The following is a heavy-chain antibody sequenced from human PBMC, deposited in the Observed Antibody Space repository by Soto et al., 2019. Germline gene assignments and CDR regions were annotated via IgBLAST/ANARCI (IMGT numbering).Heavy chain of an antibody. V-gene: IGHV4-31*03. CDR1: GGSISSGGYY. CDR2: IYYSGST. J-gene: IGHJ4*02. Sequence: PSETLSLTSTVSGGSISSGGYYWSWIRQYPGKGLEWIGYIYYSGSTYYNPSLKSRVTISVDTSKNQFSLKLSSVTAADTAVYYCATIVVPAAPFDYWGQGTLVT. D-gene: IGHD2-2*01. CDR3: ATIVVPAAPFDY.